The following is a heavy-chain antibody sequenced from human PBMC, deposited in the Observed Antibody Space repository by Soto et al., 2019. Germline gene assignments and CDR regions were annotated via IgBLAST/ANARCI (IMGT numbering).Heavy chain of an antibody. CDR1: GYTFTSYY. CDR3: ARVSEWLLDGP. J-gene: IGHJ5*02. D-gene: IGHD5-12*01. CDR2: INPSGGST. Sequence: ASVKVSCKASGYTFTSYYMHWVRQAPGQGLEWMGIINPSGGSTSYAQKFQGRVTMTRDTSTSTVYIELSSLRSEDTAVYYCARVSEWLLDGPWGQGTLVTVSS. V-gene: IGHV1-46*03.